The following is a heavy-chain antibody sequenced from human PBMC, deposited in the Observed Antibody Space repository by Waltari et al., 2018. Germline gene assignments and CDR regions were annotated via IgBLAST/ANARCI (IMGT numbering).Heavy chain of an antibody. CDR2: IYSGGST. CDR3: ARIITIFGVVRGWFDP. CDR1: GFTVSSNY. V-gene: IGHV3-53*01. J-gene: IGHJ5*02. D-gene: IGHD3-3*01. Sequence: EVQLVESGGGLIQPGGSLRLSCAASGFTVSSNYMSWVRQAPGQGLEWVSVIYSGGSTYDADSVKGRFTIARDNSKNTLYLQMNSLRAEDTAVYYCARIITIFGVVRGWFDPWGQGTLVTVSS.